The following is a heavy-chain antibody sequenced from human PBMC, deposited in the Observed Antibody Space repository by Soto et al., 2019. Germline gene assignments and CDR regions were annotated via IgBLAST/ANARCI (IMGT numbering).Heavy chain of an antibody. CDR3: AKDSTLGGWGGMDV. J-gene: IGHJ6*02. Sequence: GGSLRLSCAASGFTFDDYAMHWVRQAPGKGMEWVSGISLNSGSIGYADSVKGRFTISRDHAKNSLYLQMNSLRADDTALYYYAKDSTLGGWGGMDVWGQWTTVTVAS. V-gene: IGHV3-9*01. CDR2: ISLNSGSI. D-gene: IGHD3-16*01. CDR1: GFTFDDYA.